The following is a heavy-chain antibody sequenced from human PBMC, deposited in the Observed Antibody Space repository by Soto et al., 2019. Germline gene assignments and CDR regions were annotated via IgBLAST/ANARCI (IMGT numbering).Heavy chain of an antibody. D-gene: IGHD3-10*01. V-gene: IGHV3-23*01. J-gene: IGHJ4*02. CDR3: GRTYTGG. CDR2: ISGSEDRT. CDR1: GFSLRANA. Sequence: LQSGGGVVKPGESWSLSCPASGFSLRANALFWVRQPAGGGLGWVSGISGSEDRTNYADFVRGRFIISKDRAKNTLYLDMSGLRVDDTAVYFCGRTYTGGWGQGTLVTVSS.